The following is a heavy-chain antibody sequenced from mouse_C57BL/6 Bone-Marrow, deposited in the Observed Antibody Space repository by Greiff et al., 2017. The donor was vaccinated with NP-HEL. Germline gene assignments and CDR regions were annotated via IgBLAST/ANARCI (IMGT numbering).Heavy chain of an antibody. CDR2: IYPSDSET. J-gene: IGHJ1*03. Sequence: QVQLQQPGAELVRPRSSVKLSCKASGYTFTSYWMDWVKQRPGQGLEWIGNIYPSDSETHYNQKFKDKATLTVDKSSSTAYMQLSSLTSEDSAVYYCARVYDYDGYWYFDVWGTGTTVTVSS. CDR3: ARVYDYDGYWYFDV. CDR1: GYTFTSYW. D-gene: IGHD2-4*01. V-gene: IGHV1-61*01.